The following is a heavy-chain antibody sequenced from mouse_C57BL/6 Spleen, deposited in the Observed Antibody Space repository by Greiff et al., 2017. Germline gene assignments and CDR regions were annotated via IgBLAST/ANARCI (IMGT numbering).Heavy chain of an antibody. CDR2: IWSGGST. D-gene: IGHD2-4*01. J-gene: IGHJ2*01. CDR3: ARGITTARRYDFDY. CDR1: GFSLTSYG. V-gene: IGHV2-2*01. Sequence: VMLVESGPGLVQPSQSLSITCTVSGFSLTSYGVHWVRQSPGKGLEWLGVIWSGGSTDYNAAFISRLSISKDNSKSQVFFKMNSLQADDTAIYYCARGITTARRYDFDYWGQGTTLTVSS.